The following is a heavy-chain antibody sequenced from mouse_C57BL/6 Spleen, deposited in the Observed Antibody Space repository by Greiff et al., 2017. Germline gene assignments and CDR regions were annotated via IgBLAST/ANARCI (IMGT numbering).Heavy chain of an antibody. CDR2: INPSTGGT. J-gene: IGHJ2*01. CDR1: GYSFTGYY. D-gene: IGHD2-4*01. V-gene: IGHV1-43*01. CDR3: ARRDDYGFDY. Sequence: VQLQPSGPELVKPGASVQISCKASGYSFTGYYMHWVKQSSEKSLEWIGEINPSTGGTSYNQKFKGKATLTVDKSSSTAYMQLKSLTSEDSAVYYCARRDDYGFDYWGQGTTLTVAS.